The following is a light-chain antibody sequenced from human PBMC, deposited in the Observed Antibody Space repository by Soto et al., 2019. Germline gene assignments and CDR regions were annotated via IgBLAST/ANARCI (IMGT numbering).Light chain of an antibody. V-gene: IGKV1-5*01. Sequence: IQMTQSPSTLSASVGDRVTITCRASQTISSWLAWYQQKPGKAPKLLIYDASSLESGVPSRFSGSRSGTEFTLTISSLQPDDFATYYCQQYNIYPLTFGGGTKVEIK. CDR3: QQYNIYPLT. J-gene: IGKJ4*01. CDR2: DAS. CDR1: QTISSW.